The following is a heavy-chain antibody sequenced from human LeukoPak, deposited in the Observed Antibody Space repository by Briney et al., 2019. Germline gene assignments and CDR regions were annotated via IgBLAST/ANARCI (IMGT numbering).Heavy chain of an antibody. CDR2: IYSDDER. D-gene: IGHD2/OR15-2a*01. CDR1: GFSLTDRKVG. Sequence: SGPTLVKPTQTLTLTCTFSGFSLTDRKVGVGWIRQPPGKALEWLAFIYSDDERRYSPSLTSRLTITKDTSKNQVVHTMTNMDPVDTATYYCAHRSLSAPEFSWFDPWGQGTLVTVSS. V-gene: IGHV2-5*02. CDR3: AHRSLSAPEFSWFDP. J-gene: IGHJ5*02.